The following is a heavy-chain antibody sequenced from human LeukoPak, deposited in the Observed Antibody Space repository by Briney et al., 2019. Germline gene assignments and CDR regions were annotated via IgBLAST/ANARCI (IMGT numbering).Heavy chain of an antibody. CDR1: EFTLSSYI. CDR3: ARGYGSGTYRGTTQIFDF. D-gene: IGHD3-10*01. Sequence: GGSLRLSCLASEFTLSSYIMHWVRQAPGKGLEYVSAISNNGGSTYYADSVKGRFTISRDNSKNTLYLQMNSLRPEDTAVYYCARGYGSGTYRGTTQIFDFWGQGTLVTVSS. J-gene: IGHJ4*02. V-gene: IGHV3-64*04. CDR2: ISNNGGST.